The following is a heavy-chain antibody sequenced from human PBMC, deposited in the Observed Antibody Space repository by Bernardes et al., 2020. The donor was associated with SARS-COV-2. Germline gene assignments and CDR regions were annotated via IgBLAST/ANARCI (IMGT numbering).Heavy chain of an antibody. D-gene: IGHD6-13*01. CDR3: ATQSSWNYYYYGMDV. CDR2: INAGNGNT. J-gene: IGHJ6*02. CDR1: GYTFTSYA. V-gene: IGHV1-3*01. Sequence: ASVKVSCKASGYTFTSYAMHWVRQAPGQRLEWMGWINAGNGNTKYSQKFQGRVTITRDTSASTAYMELSSLRSEDTAVYYCATQSSWNYYYYGMDVWGQGTTVTVSS.